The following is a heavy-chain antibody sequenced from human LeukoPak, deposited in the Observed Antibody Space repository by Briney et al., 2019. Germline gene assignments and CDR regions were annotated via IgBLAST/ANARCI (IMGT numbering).Heavy chain of an antibody. Sequence: SETLSLTCAVYGGSFSGYYWSWIRQPAGKGLEWIGRIYTSGSTNYNPSLKSRVTMSVDTSKNQFSLKLSSVTAADTAVYYCARGDLKYSSSSDYYYYMDVWGKGTTVTVSS. CDR3: ARGDLKYSSSSDYYYYMDV. J-gene: IGHJ6*03. V-gene: IGHV4-59*10. CDR2: IYTSGST. D-gene: IGHD6-6*01. CDR1: GGSFSGYY.